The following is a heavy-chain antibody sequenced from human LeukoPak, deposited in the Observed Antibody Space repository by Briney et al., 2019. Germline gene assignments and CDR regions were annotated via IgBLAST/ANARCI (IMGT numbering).Heavy chain of an antibody. CDR2: ITGDCGFT. V-gene: IGHV3-43*02. J-gene: IGHJ4*02. CDR3: AKSRNYGSGSYLDY. Sequence: PGGSLRLSCAASEFTFDDYAMHWVRQPPGKGLEWVSLITGDCGFTCHADSVKGRFTISRDNSKNSLYLQMNSLRTEDTSLYYCAKSRNYGSGSYLDYWGPGTLVTVSS. D-gene: IGHD3-10*01. CDR1: EFTFDDYA.